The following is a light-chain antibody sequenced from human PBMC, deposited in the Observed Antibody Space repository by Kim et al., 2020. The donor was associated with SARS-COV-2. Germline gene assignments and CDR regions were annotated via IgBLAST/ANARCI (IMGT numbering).Light chain of an antibody. Sequence: IVMTQSPATLSVSPGERVTLSCRASQSVKNNLAWYQQRPGQAPRLLIYGASTRATDISARFSGSGSGTEFTLTIRSLQSEDVAVYYCQQYNDWSLLTFGGGTKLEI. CDR3: QQYNDWSLLT. J-gene: IGKJ4*01. V-gene: IGKV3-15*01. CDR1: QSVKNN. CDR2: GAS.